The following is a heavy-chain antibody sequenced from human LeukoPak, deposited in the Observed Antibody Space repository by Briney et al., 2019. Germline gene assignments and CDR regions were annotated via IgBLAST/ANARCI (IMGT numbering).Heavy chain of an antibody. V-gene: IGHV4-34*01. J-gene: IGHJ5*02. Sequence: SETLSLTCAVYGGSFSGYYWSWIRQPPGKGLEWIGEINHSGSTNYNPSLKSRVTISVDTSKNQFSLKLSSVTAADTAVYYCASRYRGLGPWGQGTLVTVSS. CDR1: GGSFSGYY. CDR3: ASRYRGLGP. D-gene: IGHD2-2*02. CDR2: INHSGST.